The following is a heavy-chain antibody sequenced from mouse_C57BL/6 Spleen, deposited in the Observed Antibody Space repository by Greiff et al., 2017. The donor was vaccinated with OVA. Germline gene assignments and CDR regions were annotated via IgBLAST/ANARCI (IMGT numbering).Heavy chain of an antibody. V-gene: IGHV5-17*01. Sequence: EVQVVESGGGLVKPGGSLKLSCAASGFTFSDYGMHWVRQAPEKGLEWVAYISSGSSTIYYADTVKGRFTISRDNAKNTLFLQMTSLRSEDTAMYYCARSGDGSSYWFAYWGQGTLVTVSA. D-gene: IGHD1-1*01. CDR3: ARSGDGSSYWFAY. J-gene: IGHJ3*01. CDR1: GFTFSDYG. CDR2: ISSGSSTI.